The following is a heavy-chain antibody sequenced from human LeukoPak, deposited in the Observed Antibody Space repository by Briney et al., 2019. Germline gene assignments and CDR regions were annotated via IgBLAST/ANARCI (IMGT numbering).Heavy chain of an antibody. V-gene: IGHV3-7*01. J-gene: IGHJ6*03. CDR2: IKQDGSEK. CDR3: ARVGAATFYWYYMDV. Sequence: GSLRLSCEASGFTFRSYWMSWVRQAPGKGLEWVANIKQDGSEKYYVDSLKGRFTVSRDNAKNSLYLQINSLRVGDTAVYFCARVGAATFYWYYMDVWGKGTTVTVSS. D-gene: IGHD2-15*01. CDR1: GFTFRSYW.